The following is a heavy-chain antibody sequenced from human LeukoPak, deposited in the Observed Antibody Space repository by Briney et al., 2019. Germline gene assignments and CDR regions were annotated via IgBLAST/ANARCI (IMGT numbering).Heavy chain of an antibody. Sequence: ASVKVSCKASGYIFSTYGISWVRQAPGQGLEWMGCISGYNGNTNYAQKLQGRVTMTTDTSTNTAYMELRSLRSDDTAVYYCARDPTHLFCGGDCYSIAFDIWGQGTMVTVSS. CDR3: ARDPTHLFCGGDCYSIAFDI. V-gene: IGHV1-18*01. J-gene: IGHJ3*02. CDR2: ISGYNGNT. CDR1: GYIFSTYG. D-gene: IGHD2-21*02.